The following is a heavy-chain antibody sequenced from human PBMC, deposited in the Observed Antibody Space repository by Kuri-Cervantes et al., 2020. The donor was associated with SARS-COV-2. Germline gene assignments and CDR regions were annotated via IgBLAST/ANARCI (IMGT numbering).Heavy chain of an antibody. J-gene: IGHJ4*02. CDR2: ISAYNGNT. Sequence: ASVKVSCKASGYTFTSYGISWVRQAPGQGLEWMGWISAYNGNTNYAQELQGRVTMTTDTSTSTAYMELRSLRSDDTAVYYCARNLGVLAFGELLDWGQGTLVTVSS. CDR1: GYTFTSYG. CDR3: ARNLGVLAFGELLD. D-gene: IGHD3-10*01. V-gene: IGHV1-18*01.